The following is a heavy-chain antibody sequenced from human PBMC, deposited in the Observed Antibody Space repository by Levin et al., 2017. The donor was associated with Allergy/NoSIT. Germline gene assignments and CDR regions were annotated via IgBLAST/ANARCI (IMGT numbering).Heavy chain of an antibody. Sequence: GGSLRLSCAASGFTFSNAWMSWVRQAPGKGLEWVGRIKSKTDGETIDYAAPVKGRFTISRDDSENTLYLQMNSLKTEDTALYYCTTIPPYSSSWYEYFDSWGQGTLVTVSS. V-gene: IGHV3-15*01. CDR2: IKSKTDGETI. CDR1: GFTFSNAW. D-gene: IGHD6-13*01. J-gene: IGHJ4*02. CDR3: TTIPPYSSSWYEYFDS.